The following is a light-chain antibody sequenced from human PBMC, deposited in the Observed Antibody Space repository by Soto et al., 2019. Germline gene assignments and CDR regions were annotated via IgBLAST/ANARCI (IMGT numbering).Light chain of an antibody. CDR2: GVS. CDR1: SSDVGSYSL. Sequence: QSALTQPASVSGSPGQSITISCTGTSSDVGSYSLVSWYQQHPGKAPKLMLCGVSKRPSGVSNRFSGSKSGNTASLTISGLQAEDEADYYCCSYAGSGTMLFGGGTKLTVL. J-gene: IGLJ2*01. V-gene: IGLV2-23*02. CDR3: CSYAGSGTML.